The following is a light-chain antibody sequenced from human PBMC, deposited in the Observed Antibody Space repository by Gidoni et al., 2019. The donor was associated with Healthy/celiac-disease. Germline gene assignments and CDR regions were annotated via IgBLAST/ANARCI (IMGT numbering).Light chain of an antibody. J-gene: IGKJ4*01. V-gene: IGKV1-5*03. CDR3: QQYNSYLLT. Sequence: IQMPQSPSTLSASVADRVTITCRASQSISSWLAWYQQKPGKAPKLLIYKASSLESGVPARFSGSGSGTEFTLTISSLQPDDFATYYCQQYNSYLLTFXGXTKVXIK. CDR1: QSISSW. CDR2: KAS.